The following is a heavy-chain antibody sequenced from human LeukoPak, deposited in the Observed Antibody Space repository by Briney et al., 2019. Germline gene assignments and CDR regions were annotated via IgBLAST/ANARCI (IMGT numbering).Heavy chain of an antibody. D-gene: IGHD2-15*01. V-gene: IGHV3-21*04. Sequence: PGGSLRLSCAASGFTFSSYSMNWVRQAPGKGLEWVSCISTGSSYIYYADSVRGRFTISRDNSKNTLYLQMNSLRAEDTAVYYCARVKRDCSGGSCYSYDYWGQGTLVTVSS. CDR3: ARVKRDCSGGSCYSYDY. CDR1: GFTFSSYS. CDR2: ISTGSSYI. J-gene: IGHJ4*02.